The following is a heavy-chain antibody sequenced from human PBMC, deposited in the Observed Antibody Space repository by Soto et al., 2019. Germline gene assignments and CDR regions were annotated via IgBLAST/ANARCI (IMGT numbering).Heavy chain of an antibody. CDR1: GFTFSDYY. CDR2: ISSSGSTI. V-gene: IGHV3-11*01. Sequence: QVQLVESGGGLVKPGGSLRLSCAASGFTFSDYYMSWIRQAPGKGLEWVSYISSSGSTIYYADSVKGRFTISRDNAKNSLYLQMISLRAEGTAVYYCARDFGANWNDYYYYYMDVWGKGTTVTVSS. CDR3: ARDFGANWNDYYYYYMDV. J-gene: IGHJ6*03. D-gene: IGHD1-20*01.